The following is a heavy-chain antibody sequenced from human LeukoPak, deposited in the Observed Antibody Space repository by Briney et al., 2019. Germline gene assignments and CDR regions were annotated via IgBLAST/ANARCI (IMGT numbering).Heavy chain of an antibody. V-gene: IGHV3-11*06. CDR2: ISSSSSYT. Sequence: PGGSLRLSCAASGFTFSDYYMSWIRQAPGKGLEWVSYISSSSSYTNYADSVKGRFTISRDNAKNSLYLQMNSLRAEDTAVYYCAREYYDSSAYNQEAIDYWGQGTLVTVSS. J-gene: IGHJ4*02. D-gene: IGHD3-22*01. CDR3: AREYYDSSAYNQEAIDY. CDR1: GFTFSDYY.